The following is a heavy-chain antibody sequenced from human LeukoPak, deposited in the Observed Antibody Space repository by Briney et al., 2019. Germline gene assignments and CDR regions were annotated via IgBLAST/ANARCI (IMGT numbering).Heavy chain of an antibody. CDR2: MNPNSGNT. Sequence: GASVKVSCKASGYTFTSYEINWVRQATGQGLEWIGWMNPNSGNTGYAQKFKGRVTMTRNTSISTAYMELSSLRSEDTAVYYCARQPLERPVYYMDVWGKGTTVTVSS. D-gene: IGHD1-1*01. CDR3: ARQPLERPVYYMDV. V-gene: IGHV1-8*01. CDR1: GYTFTSYE. J-gene: IGHJ6*03.